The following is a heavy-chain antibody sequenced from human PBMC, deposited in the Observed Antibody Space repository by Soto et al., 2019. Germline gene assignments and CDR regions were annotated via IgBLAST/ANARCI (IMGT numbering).Heavy chain of an antibody. V-gene: IGHV1-58*01. CDR3: AADYRIVGASSLGYFDY. CDR1: GFTFTSSA. CDR2: IVVGSGNT. D-gene: IGHD1-26*01. Sequence: VASVKVSCKASGFTFTSSAVQWVRQARGQRLEWIGWIVVGSGNTNYAQKFQERVTITRDMSTSTAYMELSSLRSEDTAVYYCAADYRIVGASSLGYFDYWGQGTLVTVSS. J-gene: IGHJ4*02.